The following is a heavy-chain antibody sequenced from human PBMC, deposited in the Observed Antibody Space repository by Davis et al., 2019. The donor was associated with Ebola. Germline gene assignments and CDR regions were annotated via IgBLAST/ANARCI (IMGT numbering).Heavy chain of an antibody. D-gene: IGHD1-7*01. CDR2: IYYSGST. CDR3: ARDWNYGFDP. J-gene: IGHJ5*02. CDR1: GGSISSSSYY. V-gene: IGHV4-39*02. Sequence: SETLSLTCTVSGGSISSSSYYWGWIRQPPGKGLEWIGSIYYSGSTYYNPSLKSRVTISVDTSKNQFSLKLSSVTAADTAVYYCARDWNYGFDPWGQGTLVTVSS.